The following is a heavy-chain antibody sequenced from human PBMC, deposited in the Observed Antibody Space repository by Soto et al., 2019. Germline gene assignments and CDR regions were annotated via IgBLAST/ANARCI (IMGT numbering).Heavy chain of an antibody. CDR1: GFTFSSYD. CDR2: ISYDGSKK. V-gene: IGHV3-30*18. D-gene: IGHD6-19*01. Sequence: GGSLRLSCAASGFTFSSYDMHWVRQAPGKGLEWVATISYDGSKKYYADSVKGRFTISRDHSKNTLSLQMNSLRAEDTAVYYCAKQRKQWLALDYWGQGTLVTVSS. J-gene: IGHJ4*02. CDR3: AKQRKQWLALDY.